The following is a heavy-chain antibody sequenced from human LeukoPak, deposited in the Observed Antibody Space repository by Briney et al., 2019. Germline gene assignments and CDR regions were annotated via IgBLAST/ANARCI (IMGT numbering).Heavy chain of an antibody. CDR1: GFTFSSYG. Sequence: GKSLRLSCAASGFTFSSYGIHWVRQAPGKGLEWVAVISHDGSNTYYGDSLKGRFTISRDNSKNTLYLQMNRLRAEDTAVYYCTKVRRYSYGYAYYYDTMDVWGQGTTVTVSS. D-gene: IGHD5-18*01. V-gene: IGHV3-30*18. J-gene: IGHJ6*02. CDR3: TKVRRYSYGYAYYYDTMDV. CDR2: ISHDGSNT.